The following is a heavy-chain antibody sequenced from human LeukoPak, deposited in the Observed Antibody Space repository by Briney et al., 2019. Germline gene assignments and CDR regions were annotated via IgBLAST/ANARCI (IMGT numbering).Heavy chain of an antibody. D-gene: IGHD6-19*01. CDR2: ISGGGGST. CDR1: GFTFSSYA. Sequence: GGSLRLSCAASGFTFSSYAMSWVRQAPGKGLEWVSAISGGGGSTYYADSVKGRFTISRDNSKNTLYLQMNSLRAEDTAVHYCAIALGSGWPYYFDYWGQGTLVTVSS. J-gene: IGHJ4*02. V-gene: IGHV3-23*01. CDR3: AIALGSGWPYYFDY.